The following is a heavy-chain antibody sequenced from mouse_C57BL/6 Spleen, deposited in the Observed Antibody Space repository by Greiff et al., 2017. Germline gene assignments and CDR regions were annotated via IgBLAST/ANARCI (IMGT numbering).Heavy chain of an antibody. J-gene: IGHJ3*01. CDR2: LYPGSGST. CDR1: GYTFTSYW. CDR3: ARSETAQAWLAY. V-gene: IGHV1-55*01. D-gene: IGHD3-2*02. Sequence: VQLQQPGAELVKPGASVKLSCKASGYTFTSYWITWVKQRPGQGLEWIGDLYPGSGSTNYNEQFKSKATLTVDTSSSTAYMQLSSLTAEDSAVYYCARSETAQAWLAYWGQGTLVTVSA.